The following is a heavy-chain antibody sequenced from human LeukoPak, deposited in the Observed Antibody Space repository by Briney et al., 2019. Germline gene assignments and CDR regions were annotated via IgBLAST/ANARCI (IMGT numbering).Heavy chain of an antibody. Sequence: ASVKVSCKASGGTFRSQVVSWVRQAPGQGLEWMGGIIPVFETANYAQKVQGRITISKDDSTGTAYMELSSLTSEDTAVYYCSRDTYAYKGGYAFDIWGQGTMVTVSS. V-gene: IGHV1-69*05. CDR3: SRDTYAYKGGYAFDI. D-gene: IGHD5-24*01. CDR2: IIPVFETA. J-gene: IGHJ3*02. CDR1: GGTFRSQV.